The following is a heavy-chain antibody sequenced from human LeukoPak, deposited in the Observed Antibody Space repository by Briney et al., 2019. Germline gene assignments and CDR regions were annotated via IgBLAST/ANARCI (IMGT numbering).Heavy chain of an antibody. CDR3: RWVALQWTAGDFDY. CDR2: INHSGST. CDR1: GGSFSGYY. V-gene: IGHV4-34*01. D-gene: IGHD3-10*01. J-gene: IGHJ4*02. Sequence: SETLSLTCAVYGGSFSGYYWSWIRQPPGKGLEWIGEINHSGSTNYNPSLKSRVTISVDTSKNQFSLKLSSVTAADTAVYYCRWVALQWTAGDFDYWGQGTLVTVSS.